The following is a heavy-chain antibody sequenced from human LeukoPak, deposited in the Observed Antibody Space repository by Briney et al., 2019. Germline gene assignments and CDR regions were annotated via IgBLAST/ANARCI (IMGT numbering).Heavy chain of an antibody. V-gene: IGHV3-30*02. D-gene: IGHD2-15*01. J-gene: IGHJ1*01. CDR1: GFTFSFNG. CDR2: IQYDGNNK. CDR3: AKGHMTPHFQH. Sequence: GGSLRLSCAASGFTFSFNGMHWVRQAPGKGLEWVALIQYDGNNKYYTDSVKGRFTISRDNSKNTLYLQMNSLRPEDTAVYYCAKGHMTPHFQHWDKVTLVTVSS.